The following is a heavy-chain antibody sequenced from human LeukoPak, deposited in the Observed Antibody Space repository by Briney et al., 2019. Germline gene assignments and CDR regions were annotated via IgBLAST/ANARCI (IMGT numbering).Heavy chain of an antibody. Sequence: GGSLLLSCAASGFTFSSYGMHWVRPAPGKGLEWVAVIWYDGSNKYYADSVKGRFTISKDNSKNTLYLQMNSLRAEDTAVYYCAKGDSGSPSGPFQHWGQGTLVAVSS. J-gene: IGHJ1*01. CDR3: AKGDSGSPSGPFQH. CDR1: GFTFSSYG. CDR2: IWYDGSNK. D-gene: IGHD1-26*01. V-gene: IGHV3-33*06.